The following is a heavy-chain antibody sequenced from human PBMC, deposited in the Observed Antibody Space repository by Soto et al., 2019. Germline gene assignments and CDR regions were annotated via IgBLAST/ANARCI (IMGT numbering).Heavy chain of an antibody. CDR1: GDSINSDSYY. CDR2: IYYRGNT. J-gene: IGHJ4*02. Sequence: PSETLSLTCSVSGDSINSDSYYWGWIRQPPGKGLEWIGSIYYRGNTYYNPSLKTRVTISLDKSKSQFSLKLNSVTAADSAVYFCARLEGLATISYYFDYCGQGTLVTVSS. D-gene: IGHD3-9*01. V-gene: IGHV4-39*01. CDR3: ARLEGLATISYYFDY.